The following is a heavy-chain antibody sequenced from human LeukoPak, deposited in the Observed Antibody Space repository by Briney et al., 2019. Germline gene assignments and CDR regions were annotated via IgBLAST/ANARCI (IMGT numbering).Heavy chain of an antibody. Sequence: GGSLRLSCAASGFTFSSYAMSWVRQAPGKGLEWVSAISGSGGSTYYADSVKGRFTISRDNSKNTLYLQMNSLRAEDTAVYYCAKDPPYYYDSRIGFEYWGQGTLVTVSS. CDR1: GFTFSSYA. D-gene: IGHD3-22*01. CDR2: ISGSGGST. J-gene: IGHJ4*02. CDR3: AKDPPYYYDSRIGFEY. V-gene: IGHV3-23*01.